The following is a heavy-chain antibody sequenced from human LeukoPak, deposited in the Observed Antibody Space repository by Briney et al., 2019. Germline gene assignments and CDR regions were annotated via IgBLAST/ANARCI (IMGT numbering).Heavy chain of an antibody. J-gene: IGHJ4*02. V-gene: IGHV4-39*01. CDR3: ASQGGGISGYYYYY. CDR1: GGSISSSSYY. D-gene: IGHD3-22*01. CDR2: IYYSGST. Sequence: PSETLSLTCIVSGGSISSSSYYWGWTRQPPGKGLEWIGSIYYSGSTYYNPSLKSRVTISVDTSKNQFSLKLSSVTATDTAVYYCASQGGGISGYYYYYWGQGTLVTVSS.